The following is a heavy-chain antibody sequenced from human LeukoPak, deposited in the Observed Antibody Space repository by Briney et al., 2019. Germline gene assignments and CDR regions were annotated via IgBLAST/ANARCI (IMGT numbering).Heavy chain of an antibody. V-gene: IGHV4-59*01. D-gene: IGHD7-27*01. J-gene: IGHJ3*02. CDR2: IYYSGRT. CDR1: GGSISSYY. CDR3: ARTKTGQNDAFDI. Sequence: PSETLSLTCTVSGGSISSYYWSWIRQPPGKGLEWIGYIYYSGRTNYNPSLKSRVTISVDTPKNKFSLKLSSVTAADTAVYYCARTKTGQNDAFDIWGQGTMVTVSS.